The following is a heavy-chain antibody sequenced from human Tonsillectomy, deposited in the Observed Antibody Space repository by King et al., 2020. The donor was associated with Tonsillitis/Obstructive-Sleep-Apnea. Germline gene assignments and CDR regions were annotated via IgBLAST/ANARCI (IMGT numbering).Heavy chain of an antibody. CDR3: AKSPTVTTSFDY. CDR2: ISGSGGST. V-gene: IGHV3-23*04. J-gene: IGHJ4*02. CDR1: GFTFSSYA. Sequence: VQLVESGGGLVQPGGSLRLSWAASGFTFSSYAMSWVRQAPGKGLEWGSAISGSGGSTYYADSVKGRFTISRDNSKNTLYLQMNSLRAEDTAVYYCAKSPTVTTSFDYWGQGTLVTVSS. D-gene: IGHD4-17*01.